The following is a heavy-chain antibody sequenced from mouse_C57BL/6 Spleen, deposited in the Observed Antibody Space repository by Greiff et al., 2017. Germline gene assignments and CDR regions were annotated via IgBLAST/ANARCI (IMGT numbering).Heavy chain of an antibody. CDR3: ADADYGSNYAMDY. D-gene: IGHD1-1*01. CDR1: GFNIKDYY. CDR2: IDPEDGET. J-gene: IGHJ4*01. V-gene: IGHV14-2*01. Sequence: VQLQQSGAELVKPGASVKLSCTASGFNIKDYYMHWVKQRTEQGLEWIGRIDPEDGETKYAPKFQGKATVKADTSSNTAYLQLSSLTSEDTAVYYCADADYGSNYAMDYWGQGTSVTVSS.